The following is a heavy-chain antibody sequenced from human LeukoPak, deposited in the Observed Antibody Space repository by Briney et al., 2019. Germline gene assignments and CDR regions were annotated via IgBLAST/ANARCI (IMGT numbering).Heavy chain of an antibody. V-gene: IGHV3-74*01. D-gene: IGHD6-13*01. CDR3: ASASSHRIAAGGDY. CDR1: GFIFNNYW. Sequence: PGGSLRLSCAASGFIFNNYWMHWVRQAPGKGLVWVSRINSDGSGRNYAASVKGRFTISRDNAKKTLYLKMKTLRAEDTAVYYCASASSHRIAAGGDYWGQGTLVTVSS. CDR2: INSDGSGR. J-gene: IGHJ4*02.